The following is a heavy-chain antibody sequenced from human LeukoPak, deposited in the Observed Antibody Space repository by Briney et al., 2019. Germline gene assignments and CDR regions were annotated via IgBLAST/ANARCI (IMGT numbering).Heavy chain of an antibody. D-gene: IGHD1-26*01. CDR1: GGSISSGSYY. CDR2: IYTSGST. Sequence: SETLSLTCTVSGGSISSGSYYWSWIRQPAGKGLEWIGRIYTSGSTNYNPSLKSRVTISVDTSKNQFSLKLSSVTAADTAVYYCAREGGWELRGSDYWGQGTLVTVSS. CDR3: AREGGWELRGSDY. J-gene: IGHJ4*02. V-gene: IGHV4-61*02.